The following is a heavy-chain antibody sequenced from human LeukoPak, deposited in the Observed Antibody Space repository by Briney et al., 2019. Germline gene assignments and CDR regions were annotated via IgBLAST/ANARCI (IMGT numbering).Heavy chain of an antibody. CDR1: GFTFNNYG. J-gene: IGHJ4*02. Sequence: PGGSLRLSCAASGFTFNNYGMHWVRQAPGKGLEWVAVIWYDGSNKYYADSVKGRFTISRDNSKNTLYLQMNSLRAEDTAVYYCARGGWGSETALLAYWGQGTLVTVSS. CDR3: ARGGWGSETALLAY. V-gene: IGHV3-33*01. D-gene: IGHD7-27*01. CDR2: IWYDGSNK.